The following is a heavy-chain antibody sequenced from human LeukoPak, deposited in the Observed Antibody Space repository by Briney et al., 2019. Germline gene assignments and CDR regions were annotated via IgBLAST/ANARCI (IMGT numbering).Heavy chain of an antibody. CDR2: IIPIFGTA. CDR3: AREAPQYAFDI. Sequence: SVKVSCKASGGTFSSYTISWVRQAPGQGLERMGGIIPIFGTANYAQKFQGRVTITTDESTSTAYMELSSLRSEDTAVYYCAREAPQYAFDIWGQGTMVTVSS. V-gene: IGHV1-69*05. J-gene: IGHJ3*02. CDR1: GGTFSSYT.